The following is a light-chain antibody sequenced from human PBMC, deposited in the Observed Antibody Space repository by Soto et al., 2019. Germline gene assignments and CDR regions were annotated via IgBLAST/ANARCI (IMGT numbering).Light chain of an antibody. V-gene: IGKV3-11*01. J-gene: IGKJ5*01. Sequence: EIVLSQSPGTLSLSPGERATLSCRASQTIRGSYLAWYQQKPGQAPRLLIYDASTRATGIPARFSGSGSETDFTLTITSLEPEDFAVYYCQQRNNWPPITFGQGTRLAVK. CDR1: QTIRGSY. CDR3: QQRNNWPPIT. CDR2: DAS.